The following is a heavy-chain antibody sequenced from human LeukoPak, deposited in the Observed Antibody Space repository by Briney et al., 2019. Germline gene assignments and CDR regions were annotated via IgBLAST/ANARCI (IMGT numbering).Heavy chain of an antibody. V-gene: IGHV3-21*01. D-gene: IGHD5-18*01. CDR1: GFTFSSYS. CDR3: ARDGYSYGYDY. J-gene: IGHJ4*02. CDR2: ISSNSNYI. Sequence: PGRSLRLSCAASGFTFSSYSINWVRQAPGKGLEWVSSISSNSNYIYYADSVKGRFTISRDNAKNSLYLQMNSLRVEDTAVYYCARDGYSYGYDYWGQGTLVTVPS.